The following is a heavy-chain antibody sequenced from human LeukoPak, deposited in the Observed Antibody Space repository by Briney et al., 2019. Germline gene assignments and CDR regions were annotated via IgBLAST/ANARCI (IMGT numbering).Heavy chain of an antibody. D-gene: IGHD4-17*01. CDR3: ARWTTVTTVFDY. CDR1: GFTFSSYG. J-gene: IGHJ4*02. Sequence: GGSLRLSCAASGFTFSSYGMHWVRQAPGKGLEWVAFIRYDGSNKYYADSVKGRFTISRDNSKNTLYLQMNSLRAEDTAVYYCARWTTVTTVFDYWGQGTLVTVSS. CDR2: IRYDGSNK. V-gene: IGHV3-30*02.